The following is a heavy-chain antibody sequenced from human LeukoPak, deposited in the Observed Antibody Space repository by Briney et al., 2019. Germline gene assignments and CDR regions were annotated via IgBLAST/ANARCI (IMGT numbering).Heavy chain of an antibody. V-gene: IGHV1-46*01. J-gene: IGHJ5*02. D-gene: IGHD2-21*02. CDR2: INPSGTGT. Sequence: ASVKVSCKASGYTFTSYGISWVRQAPGQGLEWMGVINPSGTGTSYAQKFQGRITMSRDTSTSTVYMELSSLRSEDTAFYYCATDHSKANTAWWFDPWGQGTLVTVSS. CDR1: GYTFTSYG. CDR3: ATDHSKANTAWWFDP.